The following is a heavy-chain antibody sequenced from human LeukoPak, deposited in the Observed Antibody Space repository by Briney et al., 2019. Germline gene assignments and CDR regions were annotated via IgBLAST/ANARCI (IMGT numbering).Heavy chain of an antibody. Sequence: GGSLRLSCAASGFTFSSYSMNWVRQAPGKGLEWVSSVSSSSSYIYYADSVKGRFTISRDNAKNSLYLQMNSLRAEDTAVYYCARGRGDGYNIDFYFDYWGQETLVTVSS. CDR2: VSSSSSYI. CDR3: ARGRGDGYNIDFYFDY. D-gene: IGHD5-24*01. CDR1: GFTFSSYS. J-gene: IGHJ4*02. V-gene: IGHV3-21*01.